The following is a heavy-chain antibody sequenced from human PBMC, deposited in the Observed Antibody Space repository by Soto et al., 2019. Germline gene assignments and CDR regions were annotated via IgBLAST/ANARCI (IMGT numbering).Heavy chain of an antibody. CDR3: ARGRGTPLRYSSSSRDWFDP. CDR1: GGSISSYY. J-gene: IGHJ5*02. Sequence: SETLSLTCTVSGGSISSYYWSWIRQPAGKGLEWIGRIYTSGSTNYNPSLKSRVTMSVDTSKNQFSLKLSSVTAADTAVYYCARGRGTPLRYSSSSRDWFDPWGRGTLVTVSS. V-gene: IGHV4-4*07. CDR2: IYTSGST. D-gene: IGHD6-6*01.